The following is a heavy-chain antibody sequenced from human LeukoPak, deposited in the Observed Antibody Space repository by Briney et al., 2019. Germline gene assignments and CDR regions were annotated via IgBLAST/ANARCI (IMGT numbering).Heavy chain of an antibody. Sequence: TSETLSLTCTVSGGSISSSSYYWGCIRQPPGKGLGWNGSIYYRESSYNNPALKSRVTISEDTSNNQSSLKLSSGDPADTDLYCCARGGQQLVYYMDVWGKGTTVTVSS. D-gene: IGHD6-13*01. V-gene: IGHV4-39*07. CDR3: ARGGQQLVYYMDV. J-gene: IGHJ6*03. CDR1: GGSISSSSYY. CDR2: IYYRESS.